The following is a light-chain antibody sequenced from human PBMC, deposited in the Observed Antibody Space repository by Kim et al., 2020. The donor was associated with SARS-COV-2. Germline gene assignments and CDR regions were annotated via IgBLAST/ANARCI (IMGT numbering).Light chain of an antibody. CDR1: QTLLSSSNSNNY. V-gene: IGKV4-1*01. CDR3: QQYYNSPIT. J-gene: IGKJ5*01. Sequence: IVMTQSPDSLAVSLGERATLNCKSSQTLLSSSNSNNYLSWYQQKPGQPPKLLIYWASTRESGVPDRFSGSGSGTDFTLTISSLQAEDVALYYCQQYYNSPITFGQGTRLEIK. CDR2: WAS.